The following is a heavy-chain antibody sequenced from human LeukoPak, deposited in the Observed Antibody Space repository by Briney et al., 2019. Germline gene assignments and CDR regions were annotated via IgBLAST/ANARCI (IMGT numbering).Heavy chain of an antibody. D-gene: IGHD2-15*01. V-gene: IGHV3-48*02. CDR1: GFTFSSYG. Sequence: GGSLGLSCAASGFTFSSYGMSWVRQAPGKGLEWVSYISSSSGTIYYADSVRGRFTISRDNAKNSLYLQMNSLRDEDTAVYYCARASLYCSGGTCYEVWFDPWGQGTLVTVSS. CDR2: ISSSSGTI. CDR3: ARASLYCSGGTCYEVWFDP. J-gene: IGHJ5*02.